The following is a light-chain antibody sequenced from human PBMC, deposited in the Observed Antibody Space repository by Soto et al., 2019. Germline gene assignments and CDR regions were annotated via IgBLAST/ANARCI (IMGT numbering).Light chain of an antibody. V-gene: IGKV1-5*01. Sequence: DIQMTQSPSTLFASVGDRVTITCRASQSVRNWLAWYQQKPGRAPHLLIYDSSTLKPGVPSRFRGSGSGTEFTLTINGLQPDDFGTYYCQQYDGYSPQTFGQGTKVEIK. CDR2: DSS. CDR3: QQYDGYSPQT. CDR1: QSVRNW. J-gene: IGKJ1*01.